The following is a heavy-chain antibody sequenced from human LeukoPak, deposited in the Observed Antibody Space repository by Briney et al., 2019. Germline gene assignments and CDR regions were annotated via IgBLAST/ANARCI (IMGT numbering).Heavy chain of an antibody. CDR3: ARVSSGYCASWPNNCFDP. CDR1: GLTVSSY. CDR2: IYTGGST. J-gene: IGHJ5*02. Sequence: PGGSLRLSCAASGLTVSSYMSWVRQAPGKGLECVSVIYTGGSTYYAESVKGCFTISRDSSKNAVYLQMNTLRAEDTAVYYCARVSSGYCASWPNNCFDPWGQGTLVTVSS. D-gene: IGHD2-8*02. V-gene: IGHV3-53*01.